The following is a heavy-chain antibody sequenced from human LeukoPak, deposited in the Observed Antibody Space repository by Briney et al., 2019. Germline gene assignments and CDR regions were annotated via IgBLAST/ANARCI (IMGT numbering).Heavy chain of an antibody. CDR2: IIPIFGIA. CDR1: GCTFSSYA. D-gene: IGHD3-3*01. J-gene: IGHJ5*02. V-gene: IGHV1-69*04. CDR3: ARVLEYSGRWFDP. Sequence: SVKVSCKASGCTFSSYAISWVRQAPGQGLEWMGRIIPIFGIANYAQKFQGRVTITADKSTSTAYMELSSLRSEDTAVYYCARVLEYSGRWFDPWGQGTLVTVSS.